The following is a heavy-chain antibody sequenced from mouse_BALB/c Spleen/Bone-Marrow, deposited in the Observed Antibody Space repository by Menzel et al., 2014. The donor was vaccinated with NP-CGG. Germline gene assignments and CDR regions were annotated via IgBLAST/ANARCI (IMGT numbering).Heavy chain of an antibody. J-gene: IGHJ2*01. Sequence: EVQGVESGEGLVKPGGSLKLSCAASGFTFSSYAMSWVRQSPEKRLEWVAEISSGGSYTYYPDTVTGRFTISRDNAKNTLYLEMSSLRSEDTAMYYCARDRGYFDYWGQGTTLTVSS. CDR1: GFTFSSYA. CDR2: ISSGGSYT. V-gene: IGHV5-9-4*01. CDR3: ARDRGYFDY. D-gene: IGHD3-1*01.